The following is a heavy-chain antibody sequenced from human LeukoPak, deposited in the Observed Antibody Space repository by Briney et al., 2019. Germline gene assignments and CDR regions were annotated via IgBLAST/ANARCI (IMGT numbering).Heavy chain of an antibody. CDR1: GGSFSGYY. Sequence: PSETLSLTCAVYGGSFSGYYWSWIRQPPGKGLEWIGEINHSGSTNYNPSLKSRVIISVDTSKNQFSLKLSSVTAADTAVYYCARGLYYYGSGSQKSYFDYWGQGTLVTVSS. CDR3: ARGLYYYGSGSQKSYFDY. J-gene: IGHJ4*02. D-gene: IGHD3-10*01. V-gene: IGHV4-34*01. CDR2: INHSGST.